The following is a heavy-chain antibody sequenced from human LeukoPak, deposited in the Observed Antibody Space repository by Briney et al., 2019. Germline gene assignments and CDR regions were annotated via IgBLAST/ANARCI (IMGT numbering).Heavy chain of an antibody. V-gene: IGHV6-1*01. CDR3: AREEYSSSKVYYYYGMDV. Sequence: SQTLSLTCAISGDSVSSNSAAWNWIRQSPSRGLEWLGRTYYRSKWYNDYAVSVKSRITINPDTSKNQFSLQLNSVTPEGTAVYYCAREEYSSSKVYYYYGMDVWGQGTTVTVSS. CDR1: GDSVSSNSAA. J-gene: IGHJ6*02. CDR2: TYYRSKWYN. D-gene: IGHD6-6*01.